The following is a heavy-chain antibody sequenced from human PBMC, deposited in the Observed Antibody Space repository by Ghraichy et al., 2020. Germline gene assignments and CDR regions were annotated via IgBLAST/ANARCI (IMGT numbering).Heavy chain of an antibody. Sequence: SETLSLTCTVSGGSISSYYWSWIRQPPGKGLEWIGYIYYSGSTNYNPSLKSRVTISVDTSKNQFSLKLSSVTAADTAVYYCARTGRFKAFDYWGQGTLVTVSS. V-gene: IGHV4-59*08. CDR2: IYYSGST. J-gene: IGHJ4*02. D-gene: IGHD3-10*01. CDR3: ARTGRFKAFDY. CDR1: GGSISSYY.